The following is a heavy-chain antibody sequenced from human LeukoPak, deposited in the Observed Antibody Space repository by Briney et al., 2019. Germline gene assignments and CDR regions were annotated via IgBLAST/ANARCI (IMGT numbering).Heavy chain of an antibody. D-gene: IGHD2-15*01. J-gene: IGHJ3*01. CDR3: ARVPGRVDAADL. CDR1: GFSFTNYW. V-gene: IGHV3-7*01. Sequence: GGSLRLSWAASGFSFTNYWMTWVRQAPGKGLEWVASIKQDGSEKYYVDSLKDRFAISRDNAKTSLYLQMNSLRVEDTAVYYCARVPGRVDAADLWGQGTMVTVSS. CDR2: IKQDGSEK.